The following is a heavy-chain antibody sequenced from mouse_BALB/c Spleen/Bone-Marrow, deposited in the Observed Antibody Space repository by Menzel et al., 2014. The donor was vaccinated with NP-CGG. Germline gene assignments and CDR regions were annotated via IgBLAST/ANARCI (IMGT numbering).Heavy chain of an antibody. CDR3: VRHDGYYATDY. D-gene: IGHD2-3*01. CDR2: IRSKSNNYAT. Sequence: EVMLVESGGGLVQPKGSLRLSCAASGFTFNTYAMNWVRQAPGKGLEWVARIRSKSNNYATYYADSVKDRFTISRDDSQSMLYLQMNNLKTEDTAMYYCVRHDGYYATDYWGQGTSVTVSS. V-gene: IGHV10-1*02. CDR1: GFTFNTYA. J-gene: IGHJ4*01.